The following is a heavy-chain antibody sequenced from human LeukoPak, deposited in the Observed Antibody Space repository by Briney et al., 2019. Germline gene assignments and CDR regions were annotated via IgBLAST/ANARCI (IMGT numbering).Heavy chain of an antibody. D-gene: IGHD5-12*01. Sequence: PSETLSLTCTVSGGSMSDYYWSWIRQPAGKGLEWIGRFYSSGSTNYNPSLKSRVTLSVDISKNQFSLNLSSVTAADTAVYYCAKDRRYSGYAQYYFDYWGQGTLVTVSS. CDR2: FYSSGST. J-gene: IGHJ4*02. CDR1: GGSMSDYY. V-gene: IGHV4-4*07. CDR3: AKDRRYSGYAQYYFDY.